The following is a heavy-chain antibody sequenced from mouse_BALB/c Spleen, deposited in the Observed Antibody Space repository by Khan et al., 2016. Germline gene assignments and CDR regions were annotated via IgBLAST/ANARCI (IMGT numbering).Heavy chain of an antibody. Sequence: IQLVQSGAELVRSGASVKLSCTASAFNIKDYYMNWVKQRPEQGLEWIGWIDPENGDTEYAPKFQGKATMTADTSSNTAYLQLSSLTSEDTAFYYCNQYDNSLAWFAYWGQGTLVTVSA. J-gene: IGHJ3*01. CDR1: AFNIKDYY. V-gene: IGHV14-4*02. CDR3: NQYDNSLAWFAY. D-gene: IGHD2-10*02. CDR2: IDPENGDT.